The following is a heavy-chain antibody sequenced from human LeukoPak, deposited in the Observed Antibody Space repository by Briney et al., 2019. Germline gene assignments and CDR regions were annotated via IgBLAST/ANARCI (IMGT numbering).Heavy chain of an antibody. V-gene: IGHV1-69*05. CDR3: ARVKYQLPSPYYYYYYMDV. CDR1: GYTFTGYY. J-gene: IGHJ6*03. D-gene: IGHD2-2*01. Sequence: EASVKVSCKASGYTFTGYYMHWVRQAPGQGLEWMGGIIPIFGTANYAQKFQGRVTITTDESTSAAYMELSSLRSEDTAVYYCARVKYQLPSPYYYYYYMDVWGKGTTVTVSS. CDR2: IIPIFGTA.